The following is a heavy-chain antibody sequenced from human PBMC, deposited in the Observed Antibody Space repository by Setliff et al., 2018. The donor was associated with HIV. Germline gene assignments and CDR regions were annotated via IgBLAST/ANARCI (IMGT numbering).Heavy chain of an antibody. CDR1: GLSLSTSGVG. Sequence: SGPTLVNPTQTLTLTCTFSGLSLSTSGVGVGWIRQSPGKALEWLAFIYWNNNKHYSTSLKSRLTVTKHTSKNRVVFTMTNMDPVDTATYYCAYSGRQLRGPYFDFWGQGTPVTVSS. D-gene: IGHD1-1*01. CDR3: AYSGRQLRGPYFDF. CDR2: IYWNNNK. V-gene: IGHV2-5*01. J-gene: IGHJ4*02.